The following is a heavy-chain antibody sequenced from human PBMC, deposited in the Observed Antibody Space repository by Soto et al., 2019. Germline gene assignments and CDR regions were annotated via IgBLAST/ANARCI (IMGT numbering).Heavy chain of an antibody. J-gene: IGHJ6*02. CDR2: INPNSGGT. CDR3: ARATTVKGYYYYGMDV. CDR1: GYTFTGYY. V-gene: IGHV1-2*04. Sequence: GASVKVSCKASGYTFTGYYMHWVRQAPGQGLEWMGWINPNSGGTNYAQKFQGWVTMTRDTSISTAYMELSRLRSDDTAVDYCARATTVKGYYYYGMDVWGQGTTVTVSS. D-gene: IGHD4-17*01.